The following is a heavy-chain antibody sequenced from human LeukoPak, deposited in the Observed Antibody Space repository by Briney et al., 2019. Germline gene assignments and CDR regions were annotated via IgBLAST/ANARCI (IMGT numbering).Heavy chain of an antibody. CDR1: GYTFTSYG. CDR2: ISAYNGNT. D-gene: IGHD6-6*01. V-gene: IGHV1-18*01. J-gene: IGHJ4*02. CDR3: ARDTAPYSSSSGSAY. Sequence: ASVKVPCKASGYTFTSYGISWVRQAPGQGLEWMGWISAYNGNTNYAQKLQGRVTMTTDTSTSTAYMELRSLRSDDTAVYYCARDTAPYSSSSGSAYWGQGTLVTVSS.